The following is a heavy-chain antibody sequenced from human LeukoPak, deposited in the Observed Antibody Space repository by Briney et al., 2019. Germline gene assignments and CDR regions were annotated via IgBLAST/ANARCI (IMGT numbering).Heavy chain of an antibody. Sequence: GGSLRLSCAASEFTFSSYSMNWVRQAPGKGLEWVAVISYDGSNKYYADSVKGRFTISRDNSKNTLYLQMNSLRAEDTAVYYCAKDEDFDYWGQGTLVTVSS. J-gene: IGHJ4*02. CDR2: ISYDGSNK. D-gene: IGHD2-15*01. V-gene: IGHV3-30*18. CDR1: EFTFSSYS. CDR3: AKDEDFDY.